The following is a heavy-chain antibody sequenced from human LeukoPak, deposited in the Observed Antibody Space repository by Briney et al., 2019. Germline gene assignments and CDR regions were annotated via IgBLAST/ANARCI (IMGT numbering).Heavy chain of an antibody. CDR2: ISYDGSNK. Sequence: GGSLRLSGAAPGFTFSGYVRHGVARAPAKGLEWVAVISYDGSNKYYADSVKGRFTISRDNSKNTLYLQMNSLRAEDTAVYYCAKGPSGSFYWGQGTLVTVSS. D-gene: IGHD3-10*01. CDR1: GFTFSGYV. J-gene: IGHJ4*02. CDR3: AKGPSGSFY. V-gene: IGHV3-30*18.